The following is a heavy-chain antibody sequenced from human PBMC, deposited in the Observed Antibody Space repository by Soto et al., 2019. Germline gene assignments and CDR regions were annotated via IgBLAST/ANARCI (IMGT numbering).Heavy chain of an antibody. Sequence: QVHLVESGGGVVQPGRSLRLSCAAGYSFVYGMHWVRQAPGKGLEWLSFISYDGSNKYYADSVKGRFTVSIDNSRSTVFLAMDRLRIEDTAGYSGAKVGGKVSTPFDPWGQGTLVTVSP. CDR2: ISYDGSNK. CDR3: AKVGGKVSTPFDP. CDR1: GYSFVYG. D-gene: IGHD2-8*01. J-gene: IGHJ5*02. V-gene: IGHV3-30*18.